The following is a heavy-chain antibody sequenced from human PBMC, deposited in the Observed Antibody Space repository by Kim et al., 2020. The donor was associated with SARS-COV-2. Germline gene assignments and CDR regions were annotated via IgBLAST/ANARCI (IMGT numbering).Heavy chain of an antibody. J-gene: IGHJ4*02. D-gene: IGHD3-22*01. CDR2: IYHSGST. V-gene: IGHV4-4*02. CDR3: ARSVDYYDSSGLVDY. Sequence: SETLSLTCAVSGGSISSSNWWSWVRQPPGKGLEWIGEIYHSGSTNYNPSLKSRVTISVDKSKNQFSLKLSSVTAADTAVYYCARSVDYYDSSGLVDYWGQGTLVTVSS. CDR1: GGSISSSNW.